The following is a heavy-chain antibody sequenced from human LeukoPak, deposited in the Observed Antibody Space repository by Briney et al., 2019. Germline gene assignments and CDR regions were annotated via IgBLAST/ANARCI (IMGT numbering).Heavy chain of an antibody. CDR3: ARGGRRRDGYNNAFDY. CDR2: IYYSGST. D-gene: IGHD5-24*01. V-gene: IGHV4-59*11. J-gene: IGHJ4*02. CDR1: GGSISSHY. Sequence: SETLSLTCTVSGGSISSHYWSWIQQPPGKGLEWIGYIYYSGSTNYNPSLKSRVTISVDTSKNQFPLKLSSVTAADTAVYYCARGGRRRDGYNNAFDYWGQRTLVTVSS.